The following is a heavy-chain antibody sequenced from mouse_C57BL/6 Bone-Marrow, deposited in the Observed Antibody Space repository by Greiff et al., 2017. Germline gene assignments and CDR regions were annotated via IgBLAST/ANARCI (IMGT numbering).Heavy chain of an antibody. CDR1: GYTFTNYW. D-gene: IGHD2-1*01. Sequence: VQLQQSGAELVRPGTSVKMSCKASGYTFTNYWIGWAKQRPGHGLEWIGDIYPGGGYTNYNEQFKGKATLTADKSSSTAYMQFSSLTSEDSAIYYCARWGYGNYDGYWGQGTTLTVSS. J-gene: IGHJ2*01. CDR2: IYPGGGYT. CDR3: ARWGYGNYDGY. V-gene: IGHV1-63*01.